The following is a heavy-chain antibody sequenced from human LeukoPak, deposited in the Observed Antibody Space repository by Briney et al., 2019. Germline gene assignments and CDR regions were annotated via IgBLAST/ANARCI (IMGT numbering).Heavy chain of an antibody. D-gene: IGHD6-19*01. CDR2: ISGSGGST. Sequence: PGGSLRLSCAASGFTFSSYAMSWVRQAPGKGLEWVSAISGSGGSTYYADSVKGRFTISRDNSKNTLYLQMNSLRAEDTAVYYCAKDPRSGPQAVAGLFDYWGQGTLVTVSS. CDR3: AKDPRSGPQAVAGLFDY. CDR1: GFTFSSYA. V-gene: IGHV3-23*01. J-gene: IGHJ4*02.